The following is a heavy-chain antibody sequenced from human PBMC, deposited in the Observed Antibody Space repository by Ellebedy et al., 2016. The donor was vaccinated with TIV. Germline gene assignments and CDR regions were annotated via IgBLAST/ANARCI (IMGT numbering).Heavy chain of an antibody. CDR1: GFTFSRNW. CDR2: IKQDGSEK. CDR3: ARDVWGGGWA. V-gene: IGHV3-7*01. J-gene: IGHJ5*02. Sequence: PGGSLRLSCEASGFTFSRNWISWFRLAPGKGLEWVANIKQDGSEKYYVDSVKGRFTISRDNAKNPVYLQLSSLGAEDTAVYYCARDVWGGGWAWGQGTPVTVSS. D-gene: IGHD6-19*01.